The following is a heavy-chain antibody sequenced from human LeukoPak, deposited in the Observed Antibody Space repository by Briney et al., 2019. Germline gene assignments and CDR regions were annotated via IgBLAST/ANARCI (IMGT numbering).Heavy chain of an antibody. Sequence: ASVKVSCKASGGTFSSYAISWVRQAPGQGLEWMGRIIPIFGTANYAQKFQGRVTITTDESTSTAYMELSSLRSEDTAVYYCARDRHYDVVRGVIESYYFDYWGQGTLVTVSS. J-gene: IGHJ4*02. CDR2: IIPIFGTA. CDR1: GGTFSSYA. V-gene: IGHV1-69*05. D-gene: IGHD3-10*01. CDR3: ARDRHYDVVRGVIESYYFDY.